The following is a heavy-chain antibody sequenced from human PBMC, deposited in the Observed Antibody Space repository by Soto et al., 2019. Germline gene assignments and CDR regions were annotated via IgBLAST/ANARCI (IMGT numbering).Heavy chain of an antibody. Sequence: EVQVVESGGGLVKPGGSLRLSCVFSGFTFSTYTMNWVRQAPGQGLEWVSSINGRSNYVYYADSVKGRFTISRDNAKNSLYLQMNRLRAEDTASYYWAREDGVVGSSSAFDHWRLGTLVTVSS. CDR1: GFTFSTYT. V-gene: IGHV3-21*01. CDR3: AREDGVVGSSSAFDH. CDR2: INGRSNYV. D-gene: IGHD1-26*01. J-gene: IGHJ4*02.